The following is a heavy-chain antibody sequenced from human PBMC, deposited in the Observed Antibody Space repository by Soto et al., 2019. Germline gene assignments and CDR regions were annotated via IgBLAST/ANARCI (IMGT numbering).Heavy chain of an antibody. CDR3: ARRDGDYPYYYYYYYMDV. CDR2: INHSGST. Sequence: QVQLQQWGAGLLKPSETLSLTCAVYGGSFSGYYWSWIRQPPGKGLEWIGEINHSGSTNYNPSLKSRVTISVDTSKNQFSLKLSSVTAADTAVYYCARRDGDYPYYYYYYYMDVWGKGTTVTVSS. D-gene: IGHD4-17*01. V-gene: IGHV4-34*01. CDR1: GGSFSGYY. J-gene: IGHJ6*03.